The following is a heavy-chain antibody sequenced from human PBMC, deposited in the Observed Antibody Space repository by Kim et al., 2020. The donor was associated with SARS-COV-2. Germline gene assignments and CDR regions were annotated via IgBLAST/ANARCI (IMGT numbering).Heavy chain of an antibody. Sequence: GGSLRLSCAASGFTFSNYWMNWVRQAPGKGLEWVANIKQDGREKYYVDSVKGRFTISRDNAENSLYLQMNSLRVEDTAVYFCARDFPWSGSYDGFDPWGQGTLVTVSS. CDR3: ARDFPWSGSYDGFDP. J-gene: IGHJ5*02. CDR1: GFTFSNYW. V-gene: IGHV3-7*01. CDR2: IKQDGREK. D-gene: IGHD1-26*01.